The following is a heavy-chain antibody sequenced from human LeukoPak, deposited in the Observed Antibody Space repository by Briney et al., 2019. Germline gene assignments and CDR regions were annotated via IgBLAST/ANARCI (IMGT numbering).Heavy chain of an antibody. J-gene: IGHJ4*02. Sequence: ASVKVSCKASGYKFTDDYMHWVRQAPGQGLEFMGWINPDSGFTNYAQKFKGRVAMTRDTSISTAYLEVRSLTSDDTAVYYCAPTAEAYTSWWKVWGQGTLVTVSS. D-gene: IGHD3-16*01. CDR3: APTAEAYTSWWKV. V-gene: IGHV1-2*02. CDR1: GYKFTDDY. CDR2: INPDSGFT.